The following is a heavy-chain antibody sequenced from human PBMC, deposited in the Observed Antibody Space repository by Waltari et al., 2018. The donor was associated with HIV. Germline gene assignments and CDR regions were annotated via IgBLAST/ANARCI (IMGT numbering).Heavy chain of an antibody. CDR3: AKIVVVAGTSADF. V-gene: IGHV3-23*01. CDR2: ISGDGST. Sequence: EVQLLESGGGLIQPGGSLRLSCAASGFTFSSNAMSWVRQAPGKGVEWVSVISGDGSTYYAGSVKGRFTISRDNSKSTVYLQMNDLRAEDTALYYCAKIVVVAGTSADFWGQGILVTVSS. J-gene: IGHJ4*02. CDR1: GFTFSSNA. D-gene: IGHD2-21*02.